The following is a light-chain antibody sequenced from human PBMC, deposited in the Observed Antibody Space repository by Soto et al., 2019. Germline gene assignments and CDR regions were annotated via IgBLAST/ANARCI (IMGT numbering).Light chain of an antibody. Sequence: QSVLTQPRSVSGSPGQSVTISCTGTSSDVGGYNYVSWYQQHPGKAPKLMIYDVNKRPSGVPDRFSGSKSGNTASLTISGLQAEDEGDYYCCSSAGSYSYVFGTGTKLTVL. J-gene: IGLJ1*01. CDR3: CSSAGSYSYV. CDR1: SSDVGGYNY. CDR2: DVN. V-gene: IGLV2-11*01.